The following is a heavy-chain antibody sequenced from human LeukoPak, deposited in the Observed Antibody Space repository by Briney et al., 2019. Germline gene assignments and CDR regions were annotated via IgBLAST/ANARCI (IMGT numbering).Heavy chain of an antibody. J-gene: IGHJ4*02. D-gene: IGHD3-3*01. CDR2: VYYSGST. CDR1: GDSISSYS. Sequence: SETLSLTCTVSGDSISSYSWSWIRQPPGKGLEWIGYVYYSGSTNYNPSLKSRVTISADTSKNQFSLKVRSVTAADTAVYYCARETYYTPYNYWGQGTLVTISS. CDR3: ARETYYTPYNY. V-gene: IGHV4-59*01.